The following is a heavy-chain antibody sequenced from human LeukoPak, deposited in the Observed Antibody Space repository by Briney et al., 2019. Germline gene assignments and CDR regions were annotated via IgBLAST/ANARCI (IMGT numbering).Heavy chain of an antibody. CDR2: ISGNGGVI. CDR3: AKDSSSWAVGDY. V-gene: IGHV3-11*04. Sequence: PGGSLRLCCAASGSTFSDNYMTWVLQAPGKGLEWLSYISGNGGVIQYADSVKGRFTISRDNAKNLLYLQMDSLRVEDTAIYYCAKDSSSWAVGDYWGQGTLVTVSS. CDR1: GSTFSDNY. J-gene: IGHJ4*02. D-gene: IGHD6-13*01.